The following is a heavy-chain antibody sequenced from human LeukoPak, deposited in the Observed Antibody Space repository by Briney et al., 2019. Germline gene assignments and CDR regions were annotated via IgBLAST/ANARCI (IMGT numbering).Heavy chain of an antibody. CDR2: IKQDGSEK. Sequence: PGGSLRLSCAASGFTFSSYWMSWVRQAPGKGLEWVANIKQDGSEKYYVDSVKGRFTISRDNAKNSLYLQMNSLRAEDTAVYYCARYVVVVVAATDYYYYMDVWGKGTTVTVSS. CDR1: GFTFSSYW. V-gene: IGHV3-7*01. J-gene: IGHJ6*03. CDR3: ARYVVVVVAATDYYYYMDV. D-gene: IGHD2-15*01.